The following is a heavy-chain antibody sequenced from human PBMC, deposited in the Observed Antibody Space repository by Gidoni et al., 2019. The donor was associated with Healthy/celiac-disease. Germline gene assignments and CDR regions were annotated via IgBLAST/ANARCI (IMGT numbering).Heavy chain of an antibody. J-gene: IGHJ3*02. Sequence: EGQLVQSGAEVKQRGGSLKISGKGSGYSFTSYWIGWVRQMPGRGLEWMGIMYPGDSDTRYSPSFQGQVTISADKTLSTAYLQWSSLEASDTAMYYCARGGYLDIWGQGTMVTVSS. V-gene: IGHV5-51*03. CDR2: MYPGDSDT. CDR3: ARGGYLDI. CDR1: GYSFTSYW. D-gene: IGHD5-12*01.